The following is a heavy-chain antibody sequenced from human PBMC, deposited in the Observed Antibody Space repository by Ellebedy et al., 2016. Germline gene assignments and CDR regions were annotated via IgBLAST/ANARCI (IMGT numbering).Heavy chain of an antibody. D-gene: IGHD2-21*02. J-gene: IGHJ1*01. CDR2: ISSSSSTI. CDR3: ARVDCCGDCYSLGFQH. Sequence: GGSLRLSCAASGFTFSSYSMNWVRQAPGKGLEWVSYISSSSSTIYYADSVKGRFTISRDNAKNSLYLQMNSLRDEDTAVYYCARVDCCGDCYSLGFQHWGQGTLVTVSS. V-gene: IGHV3-48*02. CDR1: GFTFSSYS.